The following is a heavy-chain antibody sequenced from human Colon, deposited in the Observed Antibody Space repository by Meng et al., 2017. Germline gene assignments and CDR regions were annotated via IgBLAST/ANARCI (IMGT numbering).Heavy chain of an antibody. V-gene: IGHV4-31*03. J-gene: IGHJ4*02. D-gene: IGHD4-17*01. CDR1: GGSIKSGGYH. Sequence: QVHLHESGPGLFRPLDDLSLVCPVSGGSIKSGGYHWSWVRQHPGKGLEYIGFMSDSGTTDYNPSLRSRVSISEIGSSKNQFSLTLRSVTAADTATYFCARDTLYGTDYWGQGVLVTVSS. CDR2: MSDSGTT. CDR3: ARDTLYGTDY.